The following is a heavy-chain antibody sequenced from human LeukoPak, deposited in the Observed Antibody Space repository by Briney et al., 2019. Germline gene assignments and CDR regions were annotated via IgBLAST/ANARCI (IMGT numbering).Heavy chain of an antibody. V-gene: IGHV4-31*03. CDR3: ASLYYYGSGSYPRGWFDP. J-gene: IGHJ5*02. Sequence: SETLSLTCTVSGGSISSGGYYWSWIRQHPGKGLEWIGYICYSGSTYYNPSLKSRVTISVDTSKNQFSLKLSSVTAADTAVYYCASLYYYGSGSYPRGWFDPWGQGTLVTVSS. CDR2: ICYSGST. CDR1: GGSISSGGYY. D-gene: IGHD3-10*01.